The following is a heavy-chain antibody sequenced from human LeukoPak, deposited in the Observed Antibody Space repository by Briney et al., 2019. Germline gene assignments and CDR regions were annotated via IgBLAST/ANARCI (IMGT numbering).Heavy chain of an antibody. CDR3: ASSSYSCSSS. CDR1: GFTFTNYW. D-gene: IGHD3-10*01. V-gene: IGHV3-7*01. J-gene: IGHJ5*02. Sequence: GGSLRLSCAASGFTFTNYWMIWVRQAPGKGLEWVANINEDGSKKYYVGSVEGRFTISRDNAKNSVFLQMNRLRADDTAMYYCASSSYSCSSSWGQGTLVTVSS. CDR2: INEDGSKK.